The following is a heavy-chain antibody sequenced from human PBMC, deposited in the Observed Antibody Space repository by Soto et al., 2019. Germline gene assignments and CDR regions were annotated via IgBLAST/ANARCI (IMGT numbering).Heavy chain of an antibody. CDR3: ARAVTIFGVVNNWFDP. CDR1: GGSISSGDYY. V-gene: IGHV4-30-4*01. D-gene: IGHD3-3*01. Sequence: SETLSLTCTVSGGSISSGDYYWSWIRQPPGKGLEWIGYIYYSGSTYYNPSLKSRVTISVDTSKNQFSLKLSSVTAADTAVYYCARAVTIFGVVNNWFDPWGRGTLVTVSS. J-gene: IGHJ5*02. CDR2: IYYSGST.